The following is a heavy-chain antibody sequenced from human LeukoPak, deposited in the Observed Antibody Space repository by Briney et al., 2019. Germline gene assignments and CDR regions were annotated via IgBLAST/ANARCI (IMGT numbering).Heavy chain of an antibody. Sequence: PGGSMRLSCAASGFTFSSYAMSWVRQAPGKGLEWVSAISGSGGSTYYADSVKGRSTISRDTSKNTLFLQMNSLRADDTAVHYCAKTYGLDFDYWGQGTLVTVSS. CDR1: GFTFSSYA. CDR3: AKTYGLDFDY. D-gene: IGHD2-8*01. J-gene: IGHJ4*02. CDR2: ISGSGGST. V-gene: IGHV3-23*01.